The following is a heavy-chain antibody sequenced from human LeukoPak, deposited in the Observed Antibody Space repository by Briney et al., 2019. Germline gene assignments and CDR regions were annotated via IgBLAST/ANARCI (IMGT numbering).Heavy chain of an antibody. J-gene: IGHJ4*02. CDR1: GGSLSDYY. Sequence: SETLSLTCAVYGGSLSDYYWSWIRQPPGKGLEWIGEINHSGSTNYNPSLKSRVTISVDTSKNHFSLKVRSVTAADTAVYYCARRFPRVNPEYYYDSSGYYLDYWGQGTLVTVSS. D-gene: IGHD3-22*01. CDR3: ARRFPRVNPEYYYDSSGYYLDY. V-gene: IGHV4-34*01. CDR2: INHSGST.